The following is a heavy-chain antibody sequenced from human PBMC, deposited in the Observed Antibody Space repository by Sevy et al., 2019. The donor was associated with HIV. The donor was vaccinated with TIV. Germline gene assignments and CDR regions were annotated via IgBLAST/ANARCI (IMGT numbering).Heavy chain of an antibody. D-gene: IGHD1-26*01. CDR3: ARDLPHLLQWELARGSDF. J-gene: IGHJ4*02. V-gene: IGHV3-30*04. Sequence: GGSLRLSCTAYGFTFSNYAVHWVRQAPGKGLEWVAIISHDEIHKDFADSVRGRFSISRDTSKNTIYLQMNSLRPEDTAVYYCARDLPHLLQWELARGSDFWGQGTLVTVSS. CDR2: ISHDEIHK. CDR1: GFTFSNYA.